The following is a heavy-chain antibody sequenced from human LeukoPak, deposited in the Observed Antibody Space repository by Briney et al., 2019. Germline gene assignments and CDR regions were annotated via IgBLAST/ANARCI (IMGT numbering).Heavy chain of an antibody. CDR2: IKPDGSEK. CDR1: GFTFSSYW. J-gene: IGHJ4*02. V-gene: IGHV3-7*01. D-gene: IGHD7-27*01. Sequence: GGSLRLSCAASGFTFSSYWMTWFRQTPGKGLEWVGNIKPDGSEKYYVDSVKGRFTISRDNAKNSLFLQMSSLRVEDTAIYYCARDYVWGSSESDYWGQGTLVTVSS. CDR3: ARDYVWGSSESDY.